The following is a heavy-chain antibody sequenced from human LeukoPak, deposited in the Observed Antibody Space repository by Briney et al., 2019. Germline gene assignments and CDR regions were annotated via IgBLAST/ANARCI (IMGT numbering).Heavy chain of an antibody. Sequence: GGSLRLSCAASGFTFSSYAMSWVRQAPGKGLEWVSAISGSGGSTYYADSVKGRFTISRDKPKNTLYLQMNSLRAEDTAVYYCAKSRITMVRGVITNFDYWGQGTLVTVSS. D-gene: IGHD3-10*01. V-gene: IGHV3-23*01. CDR1: GFTFSSYA. CDR3: AKSRITMVRGVITNFDY. J-gene: IGHJ4*02. CDR2: ISGSGGST.